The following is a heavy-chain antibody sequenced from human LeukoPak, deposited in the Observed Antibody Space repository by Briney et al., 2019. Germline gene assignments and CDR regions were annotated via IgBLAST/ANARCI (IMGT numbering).Heavy chain of an antibody. V-gene: IGHV1-2*02. J-gene: IGHJ5*02. CDR3: ARAIMITFGGVIVYYWFDP. Sequence: ASVKVSCKASGYTFTGYYMHWVRQAPGQGLEWMGWINPNSGGTSYAQKFQGRVTMTRDTSISTAYMELSRLRSDDTAVYYCARAIMITFGGVIVYYWFDPWGQGTLVTVSS. D-gene: IGHD3-16*02. CDR1: GYTFTGYY. CDR2: INPNSGGT.